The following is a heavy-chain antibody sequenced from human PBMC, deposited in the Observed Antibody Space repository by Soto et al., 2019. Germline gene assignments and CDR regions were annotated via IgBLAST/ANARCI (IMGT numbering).Heavy chain of an antibody. Sequence: GESLKISCNGSGYSFTSYCIGWVLQMPGKGLEWMGIIYPGDSDTRYSPSFQGQVTISADKSISTAYLQWSSLKASDTAMYYCARRGGGCSSTSCYLYGMDVWGQGTTVTV. CDR1: GYSFTSYC. CDR3: ARRGGGCSSTSCYLYGMDV. V-gene: IGHV5-51*01. D-gene: IGHD2-2*01. J-gene: IGHJ6*02. CDR2: IYPGDSDT.